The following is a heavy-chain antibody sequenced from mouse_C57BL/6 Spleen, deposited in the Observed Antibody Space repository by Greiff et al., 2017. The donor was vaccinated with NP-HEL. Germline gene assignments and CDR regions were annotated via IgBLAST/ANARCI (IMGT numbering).Heavy chain of an antibody. V-gene: IGHV1-81*01. D-gene: IGHD1-1*01. CDR2: IYPRSGNT. Sequence: VQLQQSGAELARPGASVKLSCKASGYTFTSYGISWVKQRTGQGLEWIGEIYPRSGNTYYNEKFKGKATLTADKSSSTAYMELRSLTSEDSAVYFCARSYYYGSSPLAMDYWGQGTSVTVSS. CDR3: ARSYYYGSSPLAMDY. J-gene: IGHJ4*01. CDR1: GYTFTSYG.